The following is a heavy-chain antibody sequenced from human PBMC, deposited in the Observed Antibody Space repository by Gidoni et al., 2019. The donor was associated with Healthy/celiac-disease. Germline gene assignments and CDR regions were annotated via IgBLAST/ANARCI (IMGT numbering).Heavy chain of an antibody. D-gene: IGHD3-10*01. CDR2: INPNSGGT. J-gene: IGHJ4*02. V-gene: IGHV1-2*04. Sequence: QVQLVQSGAEVKKPGPSVKVSCKASGYTFTGYYMHWVRQAPGQGLEWMGWINPNSGGTNYAQKLQGWVTMTRDTSISTAYMELSRLRSDDTAVYYCAREAYGSGSYYPRRGFDYWGQGTLVTVSS. CDR3: AREAYGSGSYYPRRGFDY. CDR1: GYTFTGYY.